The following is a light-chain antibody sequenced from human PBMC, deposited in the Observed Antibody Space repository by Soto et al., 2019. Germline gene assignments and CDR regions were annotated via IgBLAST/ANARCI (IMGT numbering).Light chain of an antibody. J-gene: IGLJ2*01. Sequence: QSVLTLPPSVSGAPGQRVTISCTGSSSNIGAGYDVHWYQHLPGTAPKLLIYGNSNRPSGVPDRFSGSKSGTSASLAITGLQAEDEADYYCQSYDSSLSVVFGGGTKLTVL. CDR3: QSYDSSLSVV. V-gene: IGLV1-40*01. CDR1: SSNIGAGYD. CDR2: GNS.